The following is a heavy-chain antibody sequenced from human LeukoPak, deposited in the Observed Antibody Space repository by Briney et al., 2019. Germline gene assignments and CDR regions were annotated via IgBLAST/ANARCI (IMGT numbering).Heavy chain of an antibody. CDR1: GFTFSSYS. D-gene: IGHD6-19*01. CDR2: IKQDGNEK. CDR3: ATMSGSGWSLHDVFDM. Sequence: PGGSLRLSCAASGFTFSSYSMNWVRQAPGKGLEWVANIKQDGNEKHYVDSVKGRFIIFRDNAKNSLYLQMNSLRAGDTAVYYCATMSGSGWSLHDVFDMWGQGTMVTVSS. J-gene: IGHJ3*02. V-gene: IGHV3-7*01.